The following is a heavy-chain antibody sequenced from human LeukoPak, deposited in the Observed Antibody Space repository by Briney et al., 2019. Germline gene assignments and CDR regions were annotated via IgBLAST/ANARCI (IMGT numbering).Heavy chain of an antibody. CDR1: GGSISSYY. Sequence: SETLALTCTVSGGSISSYYWSWIRQPPGQGLEWIGYIYYSGSTNYNPSLKSRVTISVDTSKNQFSLKLSSVTAADTAVYYCARHRYSSGWPRSHWFDPCWQGTLVTVSP. D-gene: IGHD6-19*01. CDR3: ARHRYSSGWPRSHWFDP. CDR2: IYYSGST. V-gene: IGHV4-59*08. J-gene: IGHJ5*02.